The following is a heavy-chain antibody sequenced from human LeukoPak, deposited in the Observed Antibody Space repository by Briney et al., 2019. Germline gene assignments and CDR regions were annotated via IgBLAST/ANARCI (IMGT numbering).Heavy chain of an antibody. D-gene: IGHD3-16*01. V-gene: IGHV3-74*01. CDR3: ARDLDYDYVWGSPLY. CDR1: GFTFSSYW. J-gene: IGHJ4*02. Sequence: GGSLRLSCAASGFTFSSYWMHWVRQAPGKGLVWVSRINSDGSSTSNADSVKGRFTISRDNGKNTLYLQMNSLRAEDTAVYYCARDLDYDYVWGSPLYWGQGTLVTVSS. CDR2: INSDGSST.